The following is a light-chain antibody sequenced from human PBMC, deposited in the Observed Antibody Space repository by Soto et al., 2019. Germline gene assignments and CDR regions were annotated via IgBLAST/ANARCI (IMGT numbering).Light chain of an antibody. J-gene: IGKJ1*01. V-gene: IGKV3-20*01. CDR2: GAS. CDR1: QSVRSN. CDR3: HHYGAAMWT. Sequence: EIVLTQSPGTLSLSPGERVTLSCRASQSVRSNLDWYQQKPGQSPRLLIYGASTRATGIPDRFSGSGSGTHFTLTISRLEAEDFAVYYCHHYGAAMWTFGQGTKVEIK.